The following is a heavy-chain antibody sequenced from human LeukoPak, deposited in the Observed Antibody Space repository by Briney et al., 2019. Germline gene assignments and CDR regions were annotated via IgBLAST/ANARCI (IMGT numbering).Heavy chain of an antibody. J-gene: IGHJ4*02. CDR3: ARVTWKTVIAAPDY. D-gene: IGHD2-21*01. V-gene: IGHV1-2*06. CDR1: GYTLTAYY. Sequence: GASVKVSCKASGYTLTAYYLHWVRQAPGQGLEWMGQLNPHTGGANYPQKFQGRVSMTRDTSINTAYIEVSRLTSDDTAVYYCARVTWKTVIAAPDYWGQGTLVTVSS. CDR2: LNPHTGGA.